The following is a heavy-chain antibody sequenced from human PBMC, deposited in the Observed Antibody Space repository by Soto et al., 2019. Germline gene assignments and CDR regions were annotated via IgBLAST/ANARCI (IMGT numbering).Heavy chain of an antibody. Sequence: GGSLRLSCAASGFTFSSYAMHWVRQAPGKGLEWVAVISYDGSNKYYADSVKGRFTISRDNSKNTLYLQMDSLRAEDTAVYYCARDPRTIYYFDYWGQGTLVTVSS. V-gene: IGHV3-30-3*01. J-gene: IGHJ4*02. CDR3: ARDPRTIYYFDY. CDR2: ISYDGSNK. CDR1: GFTFSSYA.